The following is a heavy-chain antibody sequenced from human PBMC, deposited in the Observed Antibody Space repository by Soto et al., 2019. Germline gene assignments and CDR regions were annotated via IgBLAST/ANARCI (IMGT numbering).Heavy chain of an antibody. CDR2: ISSSGSTI. CDR3: ARAGCSSTSCYTYHYYYYYGMDV. D-gene: IGHD2-2*02. V-gene: IGHV3-11*01. CDR1: GFTFSDYY. Sequence: GGSLRLSCAASGFTFSDYYMSWIRQAPGKGLEWVSYISSSGSTIYYADSVKGRFTISRDNAKNSLYLQMNSLRAEDTAVYYCARAGCSSTSCYTYHYYYYYGMDVWGQGTTVTVSS. J-gene: IGHJ6*02.